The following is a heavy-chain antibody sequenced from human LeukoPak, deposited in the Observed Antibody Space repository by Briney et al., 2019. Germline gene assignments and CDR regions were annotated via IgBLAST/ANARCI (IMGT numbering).Heavy chain of an antibody. CDR2: ISSGGST. V-gene: IGHV3-23*01. CDR3: AKYGATVTYYYFDC. CDR1: GFTFSSYA. J-gene: IGHJ4*02. Sequence: TGGSLRLSCAASGFTFSSYAMSWVRQAPGKGLEWVSGISSGGSTYYADSVKGRFTISRDNSKNTLYLQMNSLRAEDTAVYYCAKYGATVTYYYFDCWGQGTLVTVSS. D-gene: IGHD4-17*01.